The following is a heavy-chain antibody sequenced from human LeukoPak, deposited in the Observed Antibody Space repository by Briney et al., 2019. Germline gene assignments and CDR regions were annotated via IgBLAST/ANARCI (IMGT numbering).Heavy chain of an antibody. CDR1: GFTVSSNY. CDR2: IYSGGST. CDR3: ARADYGDYQHRGS. V-gene: IGHV3-66*01. Sequence: GGSLRLSCAASGFTVSSNYMSWVRQAPGKGLEWVSVIYSGGSTYYADSVKGRFTISRDNSKSTLSLQVSSLRTDDTAIYYCARADYGDYQHRGSWGQGTLVTVSS. D-gene: IGHD4-17*01. J-gene: IGHJ5*02.